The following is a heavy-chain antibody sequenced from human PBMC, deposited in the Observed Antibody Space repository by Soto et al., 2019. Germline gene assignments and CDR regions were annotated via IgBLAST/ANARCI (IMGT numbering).Heavy chain of an antibody. D-gene: IGHD2-15*01. V-gene: IGHV4-30-4*01. CDR2: IYKSATT. CDR1: GDSISTVDYF. CDR3: ARGRYCLAGRCFPNWFDS. Sequence: SETLSLTCSVSGDSISTVDYFWAWVRQPPGQALEYIGYIYKSATTYYNPSFESRVAISLDTSKSQFSLNLTSLTAAATAVYFCARGRYCLAGRCFPNWFDSWGQGTLVTVSS. J-gene: IGHJ5*01.